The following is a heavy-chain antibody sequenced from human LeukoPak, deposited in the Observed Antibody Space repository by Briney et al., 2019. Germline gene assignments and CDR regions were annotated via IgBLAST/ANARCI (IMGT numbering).Heavy chain of an antibody. CDR2: ISGSGGST. J-gene: IGHJ4*02. V-gene: IGHV3-23*01. CDR1: GFTFSSYA. D-gene: IGHD3-10*01. CDR3: AKDLKFGAHFDY. Sequence: PGGSLRLSCAASGFTFSSYAMSRVRQAPGKGLEWVSAISGSGGSTYYADSVKGRFTISRDNSKNTLYLQMNSLGAEDTAVYYCAKDLKFGAHFDYWGQGTLVTVSS.